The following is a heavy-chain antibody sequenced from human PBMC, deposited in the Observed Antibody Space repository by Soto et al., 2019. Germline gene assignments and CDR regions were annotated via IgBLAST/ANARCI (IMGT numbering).Heavy chain of an antibody. CDR2: IYPADSDT. J-gene: IGHJ6*02. CDR1: GYSFTTYW. Sequence: RGESLKISCKGSGYSFTTYWIAWVRQMPGKGLEWMGIIYPADSDTKYSPSFQGQVTISADKSISTAYLQWSSLKASDTATYYCARSGSGTYERSKYYFYGMDVWGQGATVTVSS. CDR3: ARSGSGTYERSKYYFYGMDV. D-gene: IGHD3-10*01. V-gene: IGHV5-51*01.